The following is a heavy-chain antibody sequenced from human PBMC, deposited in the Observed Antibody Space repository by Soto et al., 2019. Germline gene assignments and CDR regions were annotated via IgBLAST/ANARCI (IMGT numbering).Heavy chain of an antibody. CDR3: SYSSSWHDAFDI. CDR1: GGTFSSYT. Sequence: SVKVSCKAPGGTFSSYTISWVRQAPGQGLERMGRIIPILGIANYAQKFQGRVTITAGKSTSTAYMELSSLRSEDTAVYYCSYSSSWHDAFDIWGQRTMVIV. D-gene: IGHD6-13*01. V-gene: IGHV1-69*02. CDR2: IIPILGIA. J-gene: IGHJ3*02.